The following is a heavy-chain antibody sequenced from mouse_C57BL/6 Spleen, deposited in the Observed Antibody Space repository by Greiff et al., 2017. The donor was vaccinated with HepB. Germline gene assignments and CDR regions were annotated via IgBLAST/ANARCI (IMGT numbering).Heavy chain of an antibody. CDR1: GYTFTDYE. J-gene: IGHJ2*01. CDR3: TPYDYDGALDY. V-gene: IGHV1-15*01. D-gene: IGHD2-4*01. CDR2: IDPETGGT. Sequence: VKLVESGAELVRPGASVTLSCKASGYTFTDYEMHWVKQTPVHGLEWIGAIDPETGGTAYNQKFKGKAILTADKSSSTAYMELRSLTSEDSAVYYCTPYDYDGALDYWGQGTTLTVSS.